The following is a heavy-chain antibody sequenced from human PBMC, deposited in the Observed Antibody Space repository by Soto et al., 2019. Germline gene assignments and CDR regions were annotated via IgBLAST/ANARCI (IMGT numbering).Heavy chain of an antibody. J-gene: IGHJ3*02. D-gene: IGHD4-17*01. CDR2: IYSGGST. CDR3: ARDSSTVETGRDAFDI. CDR1: GFTFSDAW. V-gene: IGHV3-53*01. Sequence: GGSLRLSCAASGFTFSDAWMSWVRQAPGKGLEWVSVIYSGGSTYYADSVKGRFTISRDNSKNTLYLQMNSLRAEDTAVYYCARDSSTVETGRDAFDIWGQGTMVTVSS.